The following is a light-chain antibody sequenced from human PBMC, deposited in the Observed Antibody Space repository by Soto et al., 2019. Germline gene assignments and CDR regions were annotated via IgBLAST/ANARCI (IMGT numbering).Light chain of an antibody. CDR2: EVR. CDR1: MRDVGAYNL. Sequence: QSALTQPASVSGSAGQSITISCSGTMRDVGAYNLVSWYQQHPGTAPKLIIYEVRNRPSGISSRFSGSRSGNTASLTISGLQPEDEGDYYCCAYTSSSTPYVFGLGTTVTVL. V-gene: IGLV2-14*01. J-gene: IGLJ1*01. CDR3: CAYTSSSTPYV.